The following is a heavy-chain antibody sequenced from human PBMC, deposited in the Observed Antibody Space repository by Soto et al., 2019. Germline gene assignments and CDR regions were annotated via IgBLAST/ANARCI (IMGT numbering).Heavy chain of an antibody. J-gene: IGHJ6*02. CDR1: GGSISSYY. V-gene: IGHV4-59*01. CDR2: IYYSGST. CDR3: ARTPRYYGGAYYYYYYWMDV. Sequence: SETLSLTCTVSGGSISSYYWSWIRQPPGKGLEWIGYIYYSGSTNYNPSLKSRVTISVTTTKNQFSLKLSSVTAAATAADYCARTPRYYGGAYYYYYYWMDVWGQGTMVTVSS. D-gene: IGHD4-17*01.